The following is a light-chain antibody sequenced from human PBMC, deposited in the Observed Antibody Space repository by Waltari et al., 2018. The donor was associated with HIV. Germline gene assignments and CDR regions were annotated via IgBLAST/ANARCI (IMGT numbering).Light chain of an antibody. CDR3: QQYANWPIT. CDR1: HSITTH. V-gene: IGKV3D-15*01. J-gene: IGKJ5*01. Sequence: EVVMTQSPATMYVSPGDKVTPSCKTSHSITTHVAWHQQRPGQAPQILIYDASTRAPDIPTRFSGSGSGTQFSLTITDMKSDDFAVYYCQQYANWPITFGRGTRL. CDR2: DAS.